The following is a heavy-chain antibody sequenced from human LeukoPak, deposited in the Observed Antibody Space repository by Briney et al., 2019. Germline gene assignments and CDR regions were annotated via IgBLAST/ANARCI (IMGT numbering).Heavy chain of an antibody. J-gene: IGHJ5*02. CDR3: AREFLDWFDP. V-gene: IGHV3-30*04. CDR1: GFTFSSYA. Sequence: PGGSLRLSCAASGFTFSSYAMHWVRQAPGKGLEWVAVISYDGSNKYYADSVKGRFTISRDNSKNTLYLQMNSLRAEDTAVYYCAREFLDWFDPWGQGTLVTVSS. CDR2: ISYDGSNK.